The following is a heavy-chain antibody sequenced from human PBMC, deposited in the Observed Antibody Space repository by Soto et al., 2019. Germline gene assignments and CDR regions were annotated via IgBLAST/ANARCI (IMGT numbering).Heavy chain of an antibody. Sequence: HPGGSLRLSCAASGFTFSSYGMHWVRQAPGKGLEWVAVIWYDGSNKYYADSVKGRFTISRDNSKNTLYLQMNSLRAEDTAVYYCARDARFIAAAGTSDYFDYWGQGTLVTVSS. V-gene: IGHV3-33*01. D-gene: IGHD6-13*01. CDR2: IWYDGSNK. CDR3: ARDARFIAAAGTSDYFDY. J-gene: IGHJ4*02. CDR1: GFTFSSYG.